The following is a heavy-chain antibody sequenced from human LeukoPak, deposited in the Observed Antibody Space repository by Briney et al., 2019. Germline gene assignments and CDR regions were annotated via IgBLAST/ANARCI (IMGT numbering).Heavy chain of an antibody. J-gene: IGHJ6*03. CDR2: IRYDGSNK. V-gene: IGHV3-30*02. D-gene: IGHD3-10*01. Sequence: GGSLRLSCTVSGFTVSDNSMSWVRQAPGKGLEWVAFIRYDGSNKYYADSVKGRFTISRDNSKNTLYLQMNSLRAEDTAVYYCAKDRGSGYYYYMDVWGKGTTVTISS. CDR3: AKDRGSGYYYYMDV. CDR1: GFTVSDNS.